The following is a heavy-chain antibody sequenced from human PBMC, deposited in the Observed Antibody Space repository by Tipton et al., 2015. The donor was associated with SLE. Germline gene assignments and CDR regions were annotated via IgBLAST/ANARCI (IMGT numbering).Heavy chain of an antibody. Sequence: GLVKPSETLSLTCTVSGGSISSSSYYWGWIRQPPGKGLEWIGSIYYSGSTYYNPSLKSRVTISVDTAKNRFSLKLGSVTAADTAVYYCARGGEAVAGTSYVQHWGQGTLVTVSS. D-gene: IGHD6-19*01. J-gene: IGHJ1*01. CDR2: IYYSGST. CDR3: ARGGEAVAGTSYVQH. CDR1: GGSISSSSYY. V-gene: IGHV4-39*07.